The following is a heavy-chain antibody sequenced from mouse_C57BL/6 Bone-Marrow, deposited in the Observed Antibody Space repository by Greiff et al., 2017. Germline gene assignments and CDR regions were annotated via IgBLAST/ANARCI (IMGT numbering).Heavy chain of an antibody. CDR2: ISDGGSYT. D-gene: IGHD1-1*01. CDR1: GFTFTSYA. J-gene: IGHJ1*03. Sequence: EVQVVESGGGLVKPGGSLKLSCAASGFTFTSYAMSWVRQTPEQRLEWVATISDGGSYTYYPDNVKGRFPISRDNAKNNLYLQMSHLKSEDTAMYYCARDQDGSSYWYFDVWGTGTTVTVSS. CDR3: ARDQDGSSYWYFDV. V-gene: IGHV5-4*01.